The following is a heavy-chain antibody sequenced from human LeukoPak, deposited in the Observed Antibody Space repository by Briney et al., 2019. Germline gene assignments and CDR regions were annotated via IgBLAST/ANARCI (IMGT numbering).Heavy chain of an antibody. V-gene: IGHV4-59*01. Sequence: PSETLSLTCAVYGGSFSGYYWSWIRQPPGKGLEWIGYIYYSGSTNYNPSLKSRVTISVDTSKNQFSLKLSSVTAADTAVYYCASFIGYSSGIDYWGQGTLVTVSS. CDR2: IYYSGST. CDR3: ASFIGYSSGIDY. CDR1: GGSFSGYY. J-gene: IGHJ4*02. D-gene: IGHD6-19*01.